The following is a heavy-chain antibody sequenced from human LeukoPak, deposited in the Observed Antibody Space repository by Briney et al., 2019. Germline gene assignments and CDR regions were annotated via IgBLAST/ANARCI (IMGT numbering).Heavy chain of an antibody. J-gene: IGHJ4*02. CDR2: ISGSGGST. Sequence: GGSLRLSCAASGFTFRSYAMTWARQAPGKGLEWVSAISGSGGSTYYADSVKGRFTISRDKSKNTLYLQMNSLRAEDTAVYYCAKDKAAGTTGPIGGYFDYWGQGTLVTVSS. D-gene: IGHD6-13*01. CDR3: AKDKAAGTTGPIGGYFDY. V-gene: IGHV3-23*01. CDR1: GFTFRSYA.